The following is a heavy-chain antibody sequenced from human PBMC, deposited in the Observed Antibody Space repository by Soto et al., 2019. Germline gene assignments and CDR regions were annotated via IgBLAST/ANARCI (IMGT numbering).Heavy chain of an antibody. CDR3: ARVIVVVTAPSFDY. J-gene: IGHJ4*02. CDR1: GFTFGSYA. D-gene: IGHD2-21*02. CDR2: INHNGVSG. V-gene: IGHV3-64*04. Sequence: GGSLRLSCSASGFTFGSYAFHWVRQAPGKGLEYVSGINHNGVSGFYADSVKGRFTISRDDSKNTLYLQMNSLRAEDTAVYYCARVIVVVTAPSFDYWGQGTLVTVSS.